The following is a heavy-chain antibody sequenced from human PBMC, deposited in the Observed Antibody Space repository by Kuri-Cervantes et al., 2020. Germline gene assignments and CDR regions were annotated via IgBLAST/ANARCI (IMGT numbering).Heavy chain of an antibody. Sequence: ASVKVSCKASGYTFTSYGISWVRQAPGQGLEWMGWISAYNGDTNYAQKLQGRVTVTTDTSTSTAYMELRSLRSDDTALYYCARSYCGADCSSFDYWGQGTLVTVSS. CDR3: ARSYCGADCSSFDY. J-gene: IGHJ4*02. CDR2: ISAYNGDT. V-gene: IGHV1-18*01. D-gene: IGHD2-21*02. CDR1: GYTFTSYG.